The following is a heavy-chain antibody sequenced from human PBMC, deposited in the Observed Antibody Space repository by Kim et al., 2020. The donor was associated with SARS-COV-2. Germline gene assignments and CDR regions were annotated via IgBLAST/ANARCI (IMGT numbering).Heavy chain of an antibody. J-gene: IGHJ5*02. Sequence: CAQGFTGRFVFSLDTSVSTAYLQISGLKAEDTAVYYCARVGWQLRDWFDPWGQGTLVTVSS. V-gene: IGHV7-4-1*02. CDR3: ARVGWQLRDWFDP. D-gene: IGHD2-15*01.